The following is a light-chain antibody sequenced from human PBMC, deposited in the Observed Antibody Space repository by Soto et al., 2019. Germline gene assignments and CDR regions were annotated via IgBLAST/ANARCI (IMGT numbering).Light chain of an antibody. CDR3: QQYDNWLMT. J-gene: IGKJ1*01. CDR1: QSVNRK. Sequence: ERVMTQSPATLSVSPGERATLSCRASQSVNRKLAWYQQKPGQAPRILIYGASTRATGIPARFSGSGSGTEFTLTISSLQSEDFAVYYCQQYDNWLMTFGQGTKVEIK. CDR2: GAS. V-gene: IGKV3-15*01.